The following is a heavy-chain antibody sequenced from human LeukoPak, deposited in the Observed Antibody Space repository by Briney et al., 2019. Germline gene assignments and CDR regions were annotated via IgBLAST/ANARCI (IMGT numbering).Heavy chain of an antibody. J-gene: IGHJ5*02. D-gene: IGHD6-13*01. V-gene: IGHV4-59*01. Sequence: SEALSLTCTVSGGSISSYYWSWIRQPPRKGLEWIGYIYYSGSTNYNPSLKSRVTISVDTSKNQFSLKLSSVTAADTAVYYCAKESSRIAAAGPFDPWGQGTLVTVSS. CDR3: AKESSRIAAAGPFDP. CDR1: GGSISSYY. CDR2: IYYSGST.